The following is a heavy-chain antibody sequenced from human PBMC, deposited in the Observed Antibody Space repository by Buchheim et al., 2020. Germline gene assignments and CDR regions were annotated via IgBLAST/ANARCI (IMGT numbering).Heavy chain of an antibody. V-gene: IGHV4-59*11. CDR2: VYYSGSS. J-gene: IGHJ4*02. D-gene: IGHD2-8*01. CDR1: GGSISPHH. CDR3: ARYYCANGVCYYLDS. Sequence: QVQLQESGPGLVKPSETLSLTCTVSGGSISPHHWSWIRQPPGKELEWVGYVYYSGSSNYKPSLKSRVTMSVATSKNQFSLNLRSVTAADTAVYYCARYYCANGVCYYLDSWGQGT.